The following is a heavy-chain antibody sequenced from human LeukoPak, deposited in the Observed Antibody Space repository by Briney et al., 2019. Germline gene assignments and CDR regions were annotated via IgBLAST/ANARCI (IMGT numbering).Heavy chain of an antibody. CDR1: GFTFSSYV. D-gene: IGHD2-21*01. V-gene: IGHV3-23*01. CDR2: ISVSGGST. CDR3: AKDRLLNCRGDCYIFDY. Sequence: GGSLRLSCLASGFTFSSYVMNWVRQTPGKGLEWVSSISVSGGSTFYADSVKGRFTIYRDNSKNTLYLRLNGLRTEDTALYYCAKDRLLNCRGDCYIFDYWGQGTLVTVSS. J-gene: IGHJ4*02.